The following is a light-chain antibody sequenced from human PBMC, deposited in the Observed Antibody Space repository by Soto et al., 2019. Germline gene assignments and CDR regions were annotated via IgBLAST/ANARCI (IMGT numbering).Light chain of an antibody. V-gene: IGKV1-39*01. CDR1: QSISSY. CDR2: AAS. J-gene: IGKJ1*01. Sequence: DIQMTQSPSSLSASVGDRVTITCRASQSISSYLNWYQQNPGKAPKLLIYAASSLQSGVPSRFSGSGSGTDFTLTIRSLQPEDFATYYCQQSYSTPQTFGQGTKVEIK. CDR3: QQSYSTPQT.